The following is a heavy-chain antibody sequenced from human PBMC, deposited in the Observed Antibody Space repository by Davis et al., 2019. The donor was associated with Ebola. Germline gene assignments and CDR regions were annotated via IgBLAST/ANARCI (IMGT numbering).Heavy chain of an antibody. D-gene: IGHD1-14*01. V-gene: IGHV3-23*01. CDR2: VTGSGLTT. J-gene: IGHJ4*02. Sequence: PGGSLRLSCAASGFTFSNAWMSWVRQAPGKGLEWVSSVTGSGLTTYYADSVKGRFTISRDNSKNTLYLQMNSLRAEDTAVYYCAKGRRAPVLIEPDYWGQGTLVTVSS. CDR3: AKGRRAPVLIEPDY. CDR1: GFTFSNAW.